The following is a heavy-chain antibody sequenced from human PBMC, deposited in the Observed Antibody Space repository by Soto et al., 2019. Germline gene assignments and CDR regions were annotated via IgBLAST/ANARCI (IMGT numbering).Heavy chain of an antibody. CDR3: ARERGSGWTFDY. V-gene: IGHV3-48*01. D-gene: IGHD6-19*01. J-gene: IGHJ4*02. Sequence: GGFLRLSCAASGFTFSTYSMNWVRQAPGKGLEWVSSISSSSTIYYADSVKGRFTISRDNAQNSLYLQMHSLRAEDTAVYYCARERGSGWTFDYWGQGTLVTVSS. CDR1: GFTFSTYS. CDR2: ISSSSTI.